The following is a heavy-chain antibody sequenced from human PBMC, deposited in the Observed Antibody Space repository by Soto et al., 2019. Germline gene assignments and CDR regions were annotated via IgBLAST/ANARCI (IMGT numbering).Heavy chain of an antibody. D-gene: IGHD6-19*01. J-gene: IGHJ4*02. Sequence: GESLKISCKGSGYIFTSYWIGWGLQGPGKGLEWMGIIYPGDSDTRYSPSFQGQVTISADKSISTAYLQWSSLKASDTAMYYCARLHRSSIAVAGIDYWGQGTLVTVSS. CDR1: GYIFTSYW. CDR3: ARLHRSSIAVAGIDY. CDR2: IYPGDSDT. V-gene: IGHV5-51*01.